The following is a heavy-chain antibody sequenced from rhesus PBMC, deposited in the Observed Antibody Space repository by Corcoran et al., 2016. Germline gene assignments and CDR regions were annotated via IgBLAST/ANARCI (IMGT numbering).Heavy chain of an antibody. V-gene: IGHV4-80*01. J-gene: IGHJ4*01. CDR3: ARGVDSWNKFDY. Sequence: QVQLQESGPGLVKPSETLSLSCAVSGASISTYWWSWIRQPPGEGLEWVGEINGNSDSTYYNPSLKSRVTISKDASKNQYSLKLSSVAAADTALYYCARGVDSWNKFDYWGQGALVTVSS. D-gene: IGHD1-20*01. CDR1: GASISTYW. CDR2: INGNSDST.